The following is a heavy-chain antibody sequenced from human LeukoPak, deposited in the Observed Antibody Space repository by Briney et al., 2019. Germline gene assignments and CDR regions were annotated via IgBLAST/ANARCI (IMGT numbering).Heavy chain of an antibody. V-gene: IGHV4-61*02. J-gene: IGHJ4*02. CDR1: GGSISSGSYY. CDR2: IYTSGST. D-gene: IGHD1-26*01. CDR3: ARDGQVGAIDYFDY. Sequence: SETLSLTCTVSGGSISSGSYYWSWIRQPAGKGLEWIGRIYTSGSTNYNPSLKSRVTISVDTSKNQFSLKLSSVTAADTAVYYCARDGQVGAIDYFDYWGQGTLVTVSS.